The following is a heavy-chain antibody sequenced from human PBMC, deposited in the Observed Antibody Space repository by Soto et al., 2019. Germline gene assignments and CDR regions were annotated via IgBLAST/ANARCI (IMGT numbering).Heavy chain of an antibody. CDR1: GFTFTSSA. D-gene: IGHD2-15*01. CDR2: IIVGSGNT. V-gene: IGHV1-58*01. CDR3: AGGYCSGGSCYSGGYYYYGMDV. Sequence: SVKVSCKASGFTFTSSAVQWVRQARGQRLEWIGWIIVGSGNTNYAQKFQERVTITRDMSTSTAYMELSSLRSEDTAVYYCAGGYCSGGSCYSGGYYYYGMDVWGQGTTVTVSS. J-gene: IGHJ6*02.